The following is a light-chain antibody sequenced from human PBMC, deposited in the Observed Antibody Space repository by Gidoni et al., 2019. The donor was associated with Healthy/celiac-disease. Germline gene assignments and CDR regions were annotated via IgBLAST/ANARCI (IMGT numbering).Light chain of an antibody. CDR3: QQYGSSPYT. J-gene: IGKJ2*01. V-gene: IGKV3-20*01. CDR2: GAS. Sequence: EIVLKQSPGTLSLPPGERATLSRRASQSVRSSYLAWYQQKPGQSPRLLIYGASSRATGIPDRFSGSGSGTDFTLTISRLEPEDVAVYYWQQYGSSPYTFGQGTKLEIK. CDR1: QSVRSSY.